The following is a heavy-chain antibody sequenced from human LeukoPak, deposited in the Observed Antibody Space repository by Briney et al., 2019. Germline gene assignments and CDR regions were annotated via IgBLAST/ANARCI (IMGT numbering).Heavy chain of an antibody. J-gene: IGHJ4*02. Sequence: GGSLKLSCAPSGFTFNGSALHWVRQASGQGLEWVGRIRSKAHRYATAYAASVKGRFTVSRDDSKNMAYLQMNSLKTEDTAIYYWPRRHYGDYVVDNWGQGTLVTVSS. CDR3: PRRHYGDYVVDN. CDR2: IRSKAHRYAT. V-gene: IGHV3-73*01. D-gene: IGHD4-17*01. CDR1: GFTFNGSA.